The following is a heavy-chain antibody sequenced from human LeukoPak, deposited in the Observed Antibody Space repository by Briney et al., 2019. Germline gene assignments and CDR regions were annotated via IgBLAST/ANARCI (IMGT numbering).Heavy chain of an antibody. CDR3: ARGYYYYYMDV. CDR2: INHSGST. V-gene: IGHV4-34*01. J-gene: IGHJ6*03. CDR1: GGSFSGYY. Sequence: SETLSLTCAVYGGSFSGYYWSWIRQPPGKGLEWIGEINHSGSTNYNPSLESRVTISVDTYKNQFSLKLTSVTAADTAVYYCARGYYYYYMDVWGKGTTVTVPS.